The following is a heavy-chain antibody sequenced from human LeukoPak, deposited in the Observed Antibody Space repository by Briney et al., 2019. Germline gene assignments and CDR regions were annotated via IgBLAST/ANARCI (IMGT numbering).Heavy chain of an antibody. V-gene: IGHV3-7*01. CDR3: ARMSSYCDY. CDR1: GSTFSSHH. J-gene: IGHJ4*02. D-gene: IGHD2-2*01. CDR2: IKTDGSEK. Sequence: GGSLRLSCVASGSTFSSHHMNWVRQTPGKGLESVATIKTDGSEKYYVDSVKGRFTISRDNAKSSLYLQMNSLRAEDTGVYFCARMSSYCDYWGQGTLVTVSS.